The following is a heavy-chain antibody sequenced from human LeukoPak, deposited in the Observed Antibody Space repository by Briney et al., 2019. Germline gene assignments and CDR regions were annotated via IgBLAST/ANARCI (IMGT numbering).Heavy chain of an antibody. CDR3: ARHRHYGDHSFSY. CDR2: INHSGST. J-gene: IGHJ4*02. D-gene: IGHD4-17*01. V-gene: IGHV4-34*01. CDR1: GGSFSGYY. Sequence: SETLSLTCAVYGGSFSGYYWSWIRQPPGKGLEWIGEINHSGSTNYNPSLKSRVTISVDTSKNQFSLKLSSVTAADTAVYYCARHRHYGDHSFSYWGQGTLVTVSS.